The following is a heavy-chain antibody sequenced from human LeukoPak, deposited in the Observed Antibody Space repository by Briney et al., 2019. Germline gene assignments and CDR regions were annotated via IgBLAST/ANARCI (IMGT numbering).Heavy chain of an antibody. J-gene: IGHJ6*02. CDR3: ARMGFYYYGMDV. Sequence: GASVKVSCKASGYTFTSYDINWVRQATGQGLEWMGWMNPNSGNTGYVQKFQGRVTMTRNTSISTAYMELSSLRSEDTAVYYCARMGFYYYGMDVWGQGTTVTVSS. V-gene: IGHV1-8*01. CDR2: MNPNSGNT. CDR1: GYTFTSYD. D-gene: IGHD3-16*01.